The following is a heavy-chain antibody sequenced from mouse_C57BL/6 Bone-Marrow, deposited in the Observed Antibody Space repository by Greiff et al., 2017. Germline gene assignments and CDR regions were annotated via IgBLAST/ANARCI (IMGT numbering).Heavy chain of an antibody. Sequence: EVMLVESGGGLVKPGGSLKLSCAASGFTFSSYAMSWVRQTPEKRLEWVATISAGGSYTYYPDNVKGRFPISRDNAKNNLYLQMSHLKSEDTAMYYCARERGYDFDGFAYWGQGTLVTVSA. CDR2: ISAGGSYT. D-gene: IGHD2-4*01. CDR3: ARERGYDFDGFAY. CDR1: GFTFSSYA. V-gene: IGHV5-4*01. J-gene: IGHJ3*01.